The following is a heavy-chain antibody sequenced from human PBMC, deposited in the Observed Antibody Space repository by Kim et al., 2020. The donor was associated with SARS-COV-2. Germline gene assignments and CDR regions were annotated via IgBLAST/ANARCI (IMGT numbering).Heavy chain of an antibody. V-gene: IGHV3-74*01. Sequence: GGSLRLSCAVSRFTFNKYWINCVRHSPWRELVRESLIKIYANIHIYADPVKGRLTMSRDNAENTLYLQMNSLRAEDTAVYYCARGFFRDGFDVWGQGTTVTVSS. CDR2: IKIYANIH. CDR3: ARGFFRDGFDV. CDR1: RFTFNKYW. D-gene: IGHD3-10*01. J-gene: IGHJ6*02.